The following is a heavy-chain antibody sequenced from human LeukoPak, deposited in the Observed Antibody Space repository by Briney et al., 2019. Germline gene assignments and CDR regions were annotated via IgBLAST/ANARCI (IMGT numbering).Heavy chain of an antibody. D-gene: IGHD5-12*01. V-gene: IGHV1-69*13. CDR2: IIPIFGTA. J-gene: IGHJ3*02. CDR3: ARQLDSGYDLNDAFDI. CDR1: GGTLSSYA. Sequence: ASVKVSCKASGGTLSSYAISWVRQAPGQGLEWMGGIIPIFGTANYAQKFQGRVTITADESTSTAYMELSSLRSEDTAVYYCARQLDSGYDLNDAFDIWGQGTMVTVSS.